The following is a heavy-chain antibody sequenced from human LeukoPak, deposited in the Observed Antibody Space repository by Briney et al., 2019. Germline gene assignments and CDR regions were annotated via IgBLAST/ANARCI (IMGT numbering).Heavy chain of an antibody. CDR3: ARGRSVAYYDFWSGFYFDY. J-gene: IGHJ4*02. V-gene: IGHV4-34*01. Sequence: SETLSLTCAVYGGSFSGYYWSWIRQPPGKGLEWIGEINHSGSTNYNPSLKSRVTISVDTSKNQFSLKLSSMTAADTAVYYCARGRSVAYYDFWSGFYFDYWGQGTLVTVSS. CDR1: GGSFSGYY. D-gene: IGHD3-3*01. CDR2: INHSGST.